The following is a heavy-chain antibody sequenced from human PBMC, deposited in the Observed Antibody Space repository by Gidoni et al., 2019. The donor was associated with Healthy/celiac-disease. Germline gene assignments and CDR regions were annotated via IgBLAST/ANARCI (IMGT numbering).Heavy chain of an antibody. CDR2: ISYDGSNK. CDR1: GFTFSSYG. Sequence: QVQLVESGGGVVQPGRSLRLYCAASGFTFSSYGMHWVRQAPGKGLEWVAVISYDGSNKYYADSVKGRFTISRDNSKNTLYLQMNSLRAEDTAVYYCAKSGNYYDSSGYSDYWGQGTLVTVSS. J-gene: IGHJ4*02. V-gene: IGHV3-30*18. D-gene: IGHD3-22*01. CDR3: AKSGNYYDSSGYSDY.